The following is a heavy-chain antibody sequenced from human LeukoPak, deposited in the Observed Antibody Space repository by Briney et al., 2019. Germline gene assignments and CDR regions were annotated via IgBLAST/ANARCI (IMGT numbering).Heavy chain of an antibody. J-gene: IGHJ4*02. CDR1: GGSFSGYY. D-gene: IGHD2-2*01. CDR3: ASRYCSSTSCLRGEFDY. Sequence: PSETLSLTCAVYGGSFSGYYWSWIRQPPGKGLEWIGEINHSGSTNYNPSLKNRVTISVDTSKNQFSLKLSSVTAADTAVYYCASRYCSSTSCLRGEFDYWGQGILVTVSS. V-gene: IGHV4-34*01. CDR2: INHSGST.